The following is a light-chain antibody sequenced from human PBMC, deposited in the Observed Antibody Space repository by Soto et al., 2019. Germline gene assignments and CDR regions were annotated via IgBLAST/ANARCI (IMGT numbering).Light chain of an antibody. V-gene: IGKV1-5*03. CDR3: QQYNSYRGRT. CDR1: QSISSW. CDR2: KAS. J-gene: IGKJ1*01. Sequence: IQMTQSPATLSASVGDRVTITCRASQSISSWLAWYQQKPGKAPKRLIYKASSLESGVPSRFSGSGSGTEFTLTISSLQPDDFATYYCQQYNSYRGRTFGQGTKVDIK.